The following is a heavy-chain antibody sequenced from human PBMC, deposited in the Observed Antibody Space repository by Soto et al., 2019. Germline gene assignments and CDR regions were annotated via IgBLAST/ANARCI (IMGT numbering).Heavy chain of an antibody. D-gene: IGHD3-16*01. V-gene: IGHV4-30-4*01. CDR3: AREGGESSDGLYYFDS. CDR1: GGSISRDDYY. CDR2: IYYSGNT. Sequence: SETLSLTCTVSGGSISRDDYYWTWIRQPPGKGLEWIGYIYYSGNTDYNPSLKSRLAISIDTSKNQFSLKLSSVTAADTAVYFCAREGGESSDGLYYFDSWGQGSLVTVSS. J-gene: IGHJ4*02.